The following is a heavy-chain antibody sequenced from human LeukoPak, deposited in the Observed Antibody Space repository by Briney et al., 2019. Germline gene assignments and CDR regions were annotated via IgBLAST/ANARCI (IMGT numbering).Heavy chain of an antibody. V-gene: IGHV3-72*01. Sequence: PGGSLRLSCAASGFTFSDHYMDWVRQAPGKGLEWVGRTRKKANSYTTEYAASVKGRFTTSRDDSKNSLYLQMNSLKTEDTAVYYCARVGSYYYFDYWGRGTPVTDSS. J-gene: IGHJ4*02. D-gene: IGHD1-26*01. CDR2: TRKKANSYTT. CDR3: ARVGSYYYFDY. CDR1: GFTFSDHY.